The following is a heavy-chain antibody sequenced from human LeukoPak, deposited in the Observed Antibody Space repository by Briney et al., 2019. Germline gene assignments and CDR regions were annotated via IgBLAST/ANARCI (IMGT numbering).Heavy chain of an antibody. Sequence: SETLSLTCTVSGDSIISSRYYWGWIRQPPGKGLEWIGSIYYTGSTYYNPSLKSRVTISGDTSENQFSLRLSSVTAADTAVYSCARHKDAAMVTTFDFWGQGTLVTVSS. CDR2: IYYTGST. CDR3: ARHKDAAMVTTFDF. V-gene: IGHV4-39*01. CDR1: GDSIISSRYY. J-gene: IGHJ4*02. D-gene: IGHD5-18*01.